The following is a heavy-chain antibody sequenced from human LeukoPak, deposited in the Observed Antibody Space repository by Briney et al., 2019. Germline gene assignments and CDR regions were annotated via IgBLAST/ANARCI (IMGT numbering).Heavy chain of an antibody. Sequence: PSETLSLTCTVSGGSISSSNYYWGWIRQPPGNGLEWIGSFYYSGITYYSPSLKSRVTLSVDTSKNQFSLKLSSVTAADTAVYYCATHAPYSNYDSWGQGTLVTVSS. CDR2: FYYSGIT. D-gene: IGHD4-11*01. V-gene: IGHV4-39*01. CDR3: ATHAPYSNYDS. J-gene: IGHJ5*01. CDR1: GGSISSSNYY.